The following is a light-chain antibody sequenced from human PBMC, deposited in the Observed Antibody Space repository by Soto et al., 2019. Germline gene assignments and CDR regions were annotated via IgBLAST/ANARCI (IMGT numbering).Light chain of an antibody. J-gene: IGLJ1*01. CDR3: CSYAGTYTRV. Sequence: QSVLTQPRSVSGSPGQSVTISCTRTNSDVDNYNNVSWYQQHPGKAPKLLIYDVNKRPSGVPYRFSGSKSGNTASLTISGLQAGDEADYYCCSYAGTYTRVFGTGTKVTVL. V-gene: IGLV2-11*01. CDR1: NSDVDNYNN. CDR2: DVN.